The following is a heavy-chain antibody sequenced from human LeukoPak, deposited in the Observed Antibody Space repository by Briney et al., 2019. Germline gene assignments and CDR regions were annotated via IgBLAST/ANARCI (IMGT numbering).Heavy chain of an antibody. D-gene: IGHD2-8*01. CDR3: ARDNGEWRLNWFDH. J-gene: IGHJ5*02. Sequence: GGSLRLSCAASGFTFSTYGMHWVRQAPGKGLDWVALIWDDGNNKYYADSVKGRFTISRDNSKNTLYLQMNSLRAEDTAIYYCARDNGEWRLNWFDHWGQGTLVTVSS. CDR1: GFTFSTYG. CDR2: IWDDGNNK. V-gene: IGHV3-33*08.